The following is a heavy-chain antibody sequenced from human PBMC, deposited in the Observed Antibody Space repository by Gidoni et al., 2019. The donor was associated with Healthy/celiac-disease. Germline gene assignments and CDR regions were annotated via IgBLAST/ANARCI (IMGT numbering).Heavy chain of an antibody. D-gene: IGHD5-12*01. CDR1: GYSFPSYW. V-gene: IGHV5-51*01. Sequence: DVQLVQSGAAVKPPGVSLTLSSKGSGYSFPSYWIGWVRQMPGKGLAWMGIIYPGDSDTRYSQSFQGQVTISADKSISTAYLQWSSLKASDTDMYYCARAGDGYKYGWYFDLWGRGTLVTVSS. CDR2: IYPGDSDT. J-gene: IGHJ2*01. CDR3: ARAGDGYKYGWYFDL.